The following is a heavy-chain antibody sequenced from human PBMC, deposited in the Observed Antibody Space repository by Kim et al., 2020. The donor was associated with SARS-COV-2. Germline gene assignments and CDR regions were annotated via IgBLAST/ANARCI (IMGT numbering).Heavy chain of an antibody. CDR2: IYYSGST. CDR3: ASDCSGGSCYERGMDV. Sequence: SETLSLTCTVSGGSISSYYWSWIRQPPGKGLEWIGYIYYSGSTNYNTSLKSRVTISVDTSKNQFSLKLSSVTAADTAVYYCASDCSGGSCYERGMDVWGQGTTVTVSS. J-gene: IGHJ6*02. CDR1: GGSISSYY. D-gene: IGHD2-15*01. V-gene: IGHV4-59*01.